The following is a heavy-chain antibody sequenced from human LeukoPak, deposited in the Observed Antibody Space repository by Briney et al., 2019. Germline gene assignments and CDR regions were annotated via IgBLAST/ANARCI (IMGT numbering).Heavy chain of an antibody. Sequence: SQTLSLTCAISGDSVSSNSAAWNWIRQSPSRGLEWLGRTYYRSKWYNDYAVSVKSRITINPDTSKNQFSLQLNSVTPEDTAVYYCARSYLAIPTLVYSYGHFDYWGQGTLVTVSS. CDR1: GDSVSSNSAA. J-gene: IGHJ4*02. D-gene: IGHD5-18*01. CDR2: TYYRSKWYN. V-gene: IGHV6-1*01. CDR3: ARSYLAIPTLVYSYGHFDY.